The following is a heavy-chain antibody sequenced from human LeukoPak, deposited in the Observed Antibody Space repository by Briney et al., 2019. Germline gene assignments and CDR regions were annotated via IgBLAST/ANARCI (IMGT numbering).Heavy chain of an antibody. V-gene: IGHV7-4-1*02. J-gene: IGHJ3*02. CDR1: GYTFSSYG. CDR2: INTDTGNP. D-gene: IGHD3-16*01. CDR3: ARGGDYVWGSNAFDI. Sequence: ASVKVSCKASGYTFSSYGINWVRQAPRQGLEWMGSINTDTGNPAYAQGFPGRVVFSFEASVRTAYLQISNIKAEDTAVYYCARGGDYVWGSNAFDIWGQGTMVTVSS.